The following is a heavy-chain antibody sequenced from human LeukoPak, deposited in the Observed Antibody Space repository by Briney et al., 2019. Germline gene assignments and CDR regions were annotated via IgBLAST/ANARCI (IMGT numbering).Heavy chain of an antibody. CDR1: GYTFTSYG. J-gene: IGHJ4*02. CDR3: ARYYYYDSLSGDHAPDY. Sequence: ASVKVSCKSSGYTFTSYGMNWVRQAPGQGLEWMGWINAYNGNTNYAQKLQGRVTMTTDTSTSTAYMELRSLRSDDTAVYYCARYYYYDSLSGDHAPDYWGQGTLVTVSS. D-gene: IGHD3-9*01. CDR2: INAYNGNT. V-gene: IGHV1-18*04.